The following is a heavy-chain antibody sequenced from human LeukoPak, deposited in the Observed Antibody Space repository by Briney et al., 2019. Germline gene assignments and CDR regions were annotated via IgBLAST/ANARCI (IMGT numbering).Heavy chain of an antibody. J-gene: IGHJ4*02. CDR2: ISWNSGSI. V-gene: IGHV3-9*01. Sequence: PGRSLRLSCAASGFTFDDYAMHWVRQAPGKGLEWVSGISWNSGSIGYADSVKGRFTISRDNAKNSLYLQMNSLRAEDTALYYCAKDRSLAGLYYFDYWGQGTLVTVSS. CDR3: AKDRSLAGLYYFDY. D-gene: IGHD6-19*01. CDR1: GFTFDDYA.